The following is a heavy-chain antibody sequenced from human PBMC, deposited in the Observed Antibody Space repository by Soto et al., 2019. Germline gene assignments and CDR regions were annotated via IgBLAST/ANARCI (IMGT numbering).Heavy chain of an antibody. J-gene: IGHJ4*02. CDR2: ISSSSSYI. D-gene: IGHD3-3*01. Sequence: GGSLRLSCAASGFTFSSYSMNWVRQAPGKGLEWVSSISSSSSYIYYADSVKGRFTISRDNAKNSLYLQMNSLRAEDTAVYYCATSSHMARGQFARNYDFWSGYSLPFDYWGQGTLVTVSS. CDR3: ATSSHMARGQFARNYDFWSGYSLPFDY. CDR1: GFTFSSYS. V-gene: IGHV3-21*01.